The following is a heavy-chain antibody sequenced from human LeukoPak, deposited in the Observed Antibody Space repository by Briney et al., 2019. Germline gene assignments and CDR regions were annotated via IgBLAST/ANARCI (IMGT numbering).Heavy chain of an antibody. CDR2: INPNSGGT. CDR1: GYTFTCYY. Sequence: GASVKVSCKASGYTFTCYYMHWVRQAPGQGLEWMGWINPNSGGTNYAQKFQGRVTMTRDTSISTAYMELSRLRSDDTAVYYCARDMSGIHDAFDIWGQGTMVTVSS. D-gene: IGHD1-26*01. CDR3: ARDMSGIHDAFDI. J-gene: IGHJ3*02. V-gene: IGHV1-2*02.